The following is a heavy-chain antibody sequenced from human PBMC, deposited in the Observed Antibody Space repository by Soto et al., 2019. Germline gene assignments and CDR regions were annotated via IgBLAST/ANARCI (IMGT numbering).Heavy chain of an antibody. J-gene: IGHJ4*02. V-gene: IGHV1-69*13. CDR2: IIPIFGTA. CDR1: GGTFSSYA. CDR3: ARYNMITFGGVIVPRPFDY. Sequence: GASVKVSCKASGGTFSSYAISWVRQAPGQGLEWMGGIIPIFGTANYAQKFQGRVTITADESTSTAYMELSSLRSEDTAVYYCARYNMITFGGVIVPRPFDYWGQGTLVTVS. D-gene: IGHD3-16*02.